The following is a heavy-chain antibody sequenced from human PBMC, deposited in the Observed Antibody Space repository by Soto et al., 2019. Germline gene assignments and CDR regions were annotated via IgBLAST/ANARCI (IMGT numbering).Heavy chain of an antibody. J-gene: IGHJ4*02. D-gene: IGHD6-6*01. Sequence: SETLSLTCTVSGGSISSGDYYWSWIRQPPGKGLEWIGYIYYSGSTYYNPSLKSRVTISVDTSKNQFSLKLSSVTAADTAVYYCARETLPLYSSSSNYFDYWGQGTLVTVSS. CDR3: ARETLPLYSSSSNYFDY. CDR2: IYYSGST. CDR1: GGSISSGDYY. V-gene: IGHV4-30-4*01.